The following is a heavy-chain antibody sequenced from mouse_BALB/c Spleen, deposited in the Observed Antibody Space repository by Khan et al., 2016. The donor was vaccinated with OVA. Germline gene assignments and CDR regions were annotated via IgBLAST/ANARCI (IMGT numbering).Heavy chain of an antibody. CDR1: GYTFTNYG. Sequence: QIQLVQSGPELKKPGETVKISCKASGYTFTNYGMNWVKQSPGKALKWMGWINTYTGELTYADDFKGRFAFSLETSASTAYLQINNLKNEDTATYFCARPPYFSYTLDYWGQGTSVTVSS. D-gene: IGHD2-10*01. J-gene: IGHJ4*01. V-gene: IGHV9-3-1*01. CDR2: INTYTGEL. CDR3: ARPPYFSYTLDY.